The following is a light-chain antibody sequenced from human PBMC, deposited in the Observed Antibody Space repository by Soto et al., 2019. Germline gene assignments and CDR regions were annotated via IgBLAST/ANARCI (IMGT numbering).Light chain of an antibody. CDR1: QSVLYNSNNKNY. CDR3: QQYYTTPYT. Sequence: DIVMTQFPDSLAVSLGERATVNCMSSQSVLYNSNNKNYLAWYQQKPGQPTKLLIYWASTRESGIPDRFSGSGSGTDFTLTISSLQAEDVAVYYCQQYYTTPYTFGQGTKLEI. CDR2: WAS. J-gene: IGKJ2*01. V-gene: IGKV4-1*01.